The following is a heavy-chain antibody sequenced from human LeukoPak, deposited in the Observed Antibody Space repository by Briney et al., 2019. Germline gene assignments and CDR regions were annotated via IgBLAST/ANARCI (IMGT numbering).Heavy chain of an antibody. D-gene: IGHD1-26*01. CDR2: ISSSSSYI. CDR1: GFTFSSYS. J-gene: IGHJ5*02. CDR3: ARARRGSYYSDWFDP. V-gene: IGHV3-21*04. Sequence: GGSLRLSCAASGFTFSSYSMNWVRQAPGKGLEWVSSISSSSSYIYYADSVKGRFTISRDNAKNSPYLQMNSLRAEDTALYYCARARRGSYYSDWFDPWGQGTLVTVSS.